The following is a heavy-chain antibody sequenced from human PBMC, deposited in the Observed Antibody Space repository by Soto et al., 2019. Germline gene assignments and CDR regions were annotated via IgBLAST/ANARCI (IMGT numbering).Heavy chain of an antibody. Sequence: QVQLVQSGAEVKKPGASVKVSCKASGGTFSSYAISWVRQAPGQGLEWMGGIIPIFGTANYAQKFQGRVTITAYESTSTAYMELSSLRSEDTAVYYFAIRFTFFGFVPSVFDPWGQGTLVTVSS. D-gene: IGHD3-3*01. V-gene: IGHV1-69*01. CDR1: GGTFSSYA. CDR2: IIPIFGTA. CDR3: AIRFTFFGFVPSVFDP. J-gene: IGHJ5*02.